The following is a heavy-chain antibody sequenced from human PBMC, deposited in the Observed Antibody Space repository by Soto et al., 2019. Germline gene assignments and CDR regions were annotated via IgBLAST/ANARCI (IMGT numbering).Heavy chain of an antibody. CDR2: MNPNSGNT. V-gene: IGHV1-8*01. CDR3: ARVGQGDGYFSFWFDP. J-gene: IGHJ5*02. Sequence: GASVKVSCKASGYTFTSYDINWVRQATGQGLEWMGWMNPNSGNTGYAQKFQGRVTMTRNTSVSTAYMELSSLRSEDTAVYYCARVGQGDGYFSFWFDPWGQGTLVTVSS. D-gene: IGHD3-22*01. CDR1: GYTFTSYD.